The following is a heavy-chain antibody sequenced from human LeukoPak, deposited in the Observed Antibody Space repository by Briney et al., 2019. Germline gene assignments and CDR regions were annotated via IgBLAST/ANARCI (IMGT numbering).Heavy chain of an antibody. D-gene: IGHD3-3*01. Sequence: PGGSLRLSCAASGFTFSNAWMSWVRQAPGKGLEWVGRIKSKTDGGTTDYAAPVKGRFTISRDDSKNTLYLQMNSLKTEDTAVYYCTTETYYDFWSGYYFDAFDIWGQGTMVTVSS. J-gene: IGHJ3*02. CDR2: IKSKTDGGTT. V-gene: IGHV3-15*01. CDR1: GFTFSNAW. CDR3: TTETYYDFWSGYYFDAFDI.